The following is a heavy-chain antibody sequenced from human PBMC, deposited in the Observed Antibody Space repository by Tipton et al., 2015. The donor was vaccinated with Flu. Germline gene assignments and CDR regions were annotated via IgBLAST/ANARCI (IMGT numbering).Heavy chain of an antibody. V-gene: IGHV4-61*02. CDR2: IYTSGST. J-gene: IGHJ4*02. CDR1: GDSISTGSHY. CDR3: ARDYCSGGICYPDY. D-gene: IGHD2-15*01. Sequence: TLSLTCTVSGDSISTGSHYWNWIRQPAGKGLEWIGRIYTSGSTTYNPSLKSRVTISIDTSKNQFSLKLSSVTAADTAVYYCARDYCSGGICYPDYWGQGTLVAVSS.